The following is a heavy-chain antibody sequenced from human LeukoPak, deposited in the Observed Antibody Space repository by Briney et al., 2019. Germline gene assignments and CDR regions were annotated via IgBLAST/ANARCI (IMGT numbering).Heavy chain of an antibody. CDR1: GFTFDDYA. Sequence: PGGSLRLSCAASGFTFDDYAMHWVRQAPGKGLEWVSGISWNSGSIGYADSVKGRFTISRDNAKNSLYLQMNSLRAEDTAVYYCARDYTDDGFDYWGQGTLVTVSS. V-gene: IGHV3-9*01. CDR3: ARDYTDDGFDY. D-gene: IGHD5-18*01. J-gene: IGHJ4*02. CDR2: ISWNSGSI.